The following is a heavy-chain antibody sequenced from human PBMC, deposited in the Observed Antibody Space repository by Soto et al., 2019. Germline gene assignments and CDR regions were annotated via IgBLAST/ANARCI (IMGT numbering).Heavy chain of an antibody. CDR1: GFTFSSYG. Sequence: QVQLVESGGGVVQPGRSLRLSCAASGFTFSSYGMHWVRQAPGKGLEWVAVISYDGSNKYYADSVKGRFTISRDNSKNTLYLQMNSLRAEDTAVYYCAKDRRAYYDFWSGYHYWGQGTLVTVSS. D-gene: IGHD3-3*01. CDR2: ISYDGSNK. CDR3: AKDRRAYYDFWSGYHY. V-gene: IGHV3-30*18. J-gene: IGHJ4*02.